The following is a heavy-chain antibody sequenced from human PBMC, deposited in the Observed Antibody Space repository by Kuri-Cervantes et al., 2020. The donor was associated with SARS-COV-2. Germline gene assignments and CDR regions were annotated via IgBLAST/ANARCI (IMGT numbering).Heavy chain of an antibody. CDR2: ISGSGSYI. CDR1: GFSLSRYT. J-gene: IGHJ6*03. D-gene: IGHD2-21*01. Sequence: GGSLRLSCAASGFSLSRYTMNWVRQAPGKALQWLSSISGSGSYIYYADSLRGRFTISRDDAKNSLFLQMNSLRAEDTAVYFCARVAGEGPIYYYYMDVWGKGTTVTVSS. V-gene: IGHV3-21*01. CDR3: ARVAGEGPIYYYYMDV.